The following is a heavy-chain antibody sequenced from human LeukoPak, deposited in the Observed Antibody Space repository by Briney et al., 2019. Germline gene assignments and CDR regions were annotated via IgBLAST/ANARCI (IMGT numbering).Heavy chain of an antibody. V-gene: IGHV3-23*01. CDR3: AKETSSSFDY. CDR2: ISNSGGST. D-gene: IGHD6-6*01. Sequence: QPGGSLRLSCAASGFTFSSYAMNWVCQAPGKGLEWVSGISNSGGSTYYADSVKGRFTISRDNSKNTLYLQMNSLRAEDTAVYYCAKETSSSFDYWGQGTLVTVSS. J-gene: IGHJ4*02. CDR1: GFTFSSYA.